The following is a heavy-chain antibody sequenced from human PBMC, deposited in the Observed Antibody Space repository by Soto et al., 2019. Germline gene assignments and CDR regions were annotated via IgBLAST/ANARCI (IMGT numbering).Heavy chain of an antibody. D-gene: IGHD4-17*01. V-gene: IGHV4-59*01. Sequence: QVQLQESGPGLVKPSETLSLTCTVSGGSISSYYWSWIRQPPGKGLEWIGYFYYSRSTNYNPSLTSRGNISLDTSKNQCSLKLSSVTAADTAVYYCARDSRSDNYGDYRWYFDLWGRGTLVTVSS. J-gene: IGHJ2*01. CDR1: GGSISSYY. CDR2: FYYSRST. CDR3: ARDSRSDNYGDYRWYFDL.